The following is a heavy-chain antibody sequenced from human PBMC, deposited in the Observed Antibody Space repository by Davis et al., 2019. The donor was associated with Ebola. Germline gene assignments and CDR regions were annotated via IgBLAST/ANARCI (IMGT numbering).Heavy chain of an antibody. CDR2: IHSIEGT. D-gene: IGHD5-12*01. J-gene: IGHJ4*02. Sequence: SETLSLTCTVSGGPINTYFWSWIRQPPGKGLEWIGYIHSIEGTNYSPSLKSRVTMSIDTSKSQFSLKLNSVTAADTAVYYCTSGSGDNPYYFDYWGQGTLVNVSS. V-gene: IGHV4-59*01. CDR1: GGPINTYF. CDR3: TSGSGDNPYYFDY.